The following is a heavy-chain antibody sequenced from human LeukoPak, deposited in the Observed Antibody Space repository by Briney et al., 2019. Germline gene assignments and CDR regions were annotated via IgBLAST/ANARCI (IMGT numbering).Heavy chain of an antibody. CDR1: GYSFTSYW. D-gene: IGHD2-2*01. CDR3: ARSKYQLLPFDY. CDR2: IYPGDSDT. V-gene: IGHV5-51*01. Sequence: GESLKISCKGSGYSFTSYWIGWVRQMPGKGLEWMGIIYPGDSDTRYSPSFQGPVTISADKSIGTAYLQWSSLKASDTAIYYCARSKYQLLPFDYWGQGTLVTVSS. J-gene: IGHJ4*02.